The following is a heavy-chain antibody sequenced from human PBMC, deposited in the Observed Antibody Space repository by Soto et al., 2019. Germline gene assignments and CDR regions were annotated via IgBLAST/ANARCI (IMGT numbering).Heavy chain of an antibody. J-gene: IGHJ4*02. CDR3: AKYISSSRLPTAFDY. CDR1: GFTFSRYW. CDR2: ISSSGGRT. D-gene: IGHD2-21*02. Sequence: PGGSLRLSCAASGFTFSRYWMHWVRQAPGKGVVWVSAISSSGGRTYYADSVKGRFTISRDNSKNTLNLQMNSLRAEDTAVYYCAKYISSSRLPTAFDYWGQGTLVTVSS. V-gene: IGHV3-23*01.